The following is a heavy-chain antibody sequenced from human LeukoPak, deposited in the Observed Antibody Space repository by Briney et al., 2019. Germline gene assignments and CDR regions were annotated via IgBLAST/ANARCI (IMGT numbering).Heavy chain of an antibody. D-gene: IGHD3-22*01. J-gene: IGHJ4*02. V-gene: IGHV1-18*01. CDR2: ISAYNGNT. CDR1: GYTFTSYG. CDR3: AKEGDYYDRSGYLYYFDY. Sequence: ASVKVSCKASGYTFTSYGISWVRQAPGQGLEWMGWISAYNGNTNYAQKLQGRVTMTTDTSTSTAYMELRSLRSEDTAVYYCAKEGDYYDRSGYLYYFDYWGQGTLVTVSS.